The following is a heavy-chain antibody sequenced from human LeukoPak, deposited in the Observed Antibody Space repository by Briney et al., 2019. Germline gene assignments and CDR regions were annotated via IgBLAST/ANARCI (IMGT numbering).Heavy chain of an antibody. J-gene: IGHJ4*02. Sequence: GGSLRLSCAASGFTFNSYSMNWVRQTPGKGLEWISSISSSGNYIFYADSMKGRFTISRDNARDSVHLQINSLRVEDTAVYYCARGDYADYWGREPWSPSPQ. V-gene: IGHV3-21*06. CDR3: ARGDYADY. D-gene: IGHD4/OR15-4a*01. CDR2: ISSSGNYI. CDR1: GFTFNSYS.